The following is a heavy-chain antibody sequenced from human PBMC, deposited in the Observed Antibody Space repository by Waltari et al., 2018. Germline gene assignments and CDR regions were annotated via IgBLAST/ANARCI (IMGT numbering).Heavy chain of an antibody. J-gene: IGHJ4*02. CDR1: GFTFSSYW. V-gene: IGHV3-7*01. Sequence: EVQLVESGGGLVQPGGSLSLSCAASGFTFSSYWMSWVRQAPGKGLEWVANIKQDGSEKYYVDSVKGRFTISRDNAKNSLYLQMNSLRAEDTAVYDCARDAYNWNQDCFDDWGQGTLVTVSS. CDR2: IKQDGSEK. CDR3: ARDAYNWNQDCFDD. D-gene: IGHD1-20*01.